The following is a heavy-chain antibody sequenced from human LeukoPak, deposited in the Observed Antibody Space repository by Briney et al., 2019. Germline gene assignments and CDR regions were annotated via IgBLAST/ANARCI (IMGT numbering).Heavy chain of an antibody. D-gene: IGHD3-16*01. CDR2: IFYTGDT. J-gene: IGHJ2*01. Sequence: SGTLSLTCPVSAASITTYYWSWIRQPPGKGLEWVGYIFYTGDTSYSPSLKSRVTISLDTSKNQFSLKLRSVTAADTAVYYCARLKMGAYFDLWGRGTLVTVSS. CDR1: AASITTYY. V-gene: IGHV4-59*08. CDR3: ARLKMGAYFDL.